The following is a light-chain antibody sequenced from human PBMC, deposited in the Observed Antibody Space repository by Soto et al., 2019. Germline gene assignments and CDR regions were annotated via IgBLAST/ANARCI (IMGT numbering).Light chain of an antibody. CDR1: QTITTL. J-gene: IGKJ2*01. CDR2: AAS. V-gene: IGKV1-39*01. Sequence: DIQLTQSPSSLSSSVGDRVTITCRASQTITTLLHWYQQTPGKAPALLLYAASRLQSGVPSRFSGSGSGTDFTLTLSGLQPEDFGTYCFQQTSSPPPTFGQGT. CDR3: QQTSSPPPT.